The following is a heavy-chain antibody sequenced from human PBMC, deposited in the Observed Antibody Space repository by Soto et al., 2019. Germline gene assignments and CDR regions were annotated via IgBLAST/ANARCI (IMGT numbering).Heavy chain of an antibody. D-gene: IGHD1-26*01. CDR3: AREAIVAGATTGMDV. V-gene: IGHV1-46*04. Sequence: QVQLVQSGAEVNKPGASVKVSFKASGYTLTTFFMHWVRQAPGQRLECMGVITPGHPARRSTIYARGSRGRLTMTTDRSRSTVYMGLRRLRSEDTAVCYCAREAIVAGATTGMDVWGQGTTVRVSS. CDR2: ITPGHPARRST. CDR1: GYTLTTFF. J-gene: IGHJ6*01.